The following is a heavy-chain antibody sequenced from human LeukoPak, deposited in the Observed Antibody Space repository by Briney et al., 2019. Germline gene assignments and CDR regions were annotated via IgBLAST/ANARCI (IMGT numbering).Heavy chain of an antibody. CDR2: IYTSEST. J-gene: IGHJ4*02. D-gene: IGHD1-26*01. CDR1: GGSISSYY. V-gene: IGHV4-4*07. Sequence: SETLSLTCTVPGGSISSYYWNWIRQPAGKGLEWIGRIYTSESTSYNPSLKSRVTMSLDTSENQFSLKLSSVTAADTAVYYCARTYSGRSYYFDCWGQGTLVTVSS. CDR3: ARTYSGRSYYFDC.